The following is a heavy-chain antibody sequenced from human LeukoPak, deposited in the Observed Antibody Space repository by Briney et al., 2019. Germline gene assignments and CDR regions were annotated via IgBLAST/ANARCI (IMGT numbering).Heavy chain of an antibody. J-gene: IGHJ5*02. CDR3: ARHAAVEGSSGWSPLWWFDP. CDR2: MHHSGST. V-gene: IGHV4-59*08. D-gene: IGHD6-19*01. CDR1: GGSISSYY. Sequence: SETLSLTCTVSGGSISSYYWSWIRQPPGKGLEWIGYMHHSGSTKHNPYLKSRVTISVDTSKSQFSLKLSSVTAADTAVYYCARHAAVEGSSGWSPLWWFDPWGQGTLVTVSS.